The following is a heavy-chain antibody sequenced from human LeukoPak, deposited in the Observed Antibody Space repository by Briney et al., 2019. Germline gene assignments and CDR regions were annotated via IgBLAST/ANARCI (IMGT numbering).Heavy chain of an antibody. J-gene: IGHJ4*02. V-gene: IGHV3-7*02. CDR3: ARGLPPVMKYYFDY. Sequence: GGSLRLSCAASGXTFSSFWMTWVRQAPGKGLEWVANIRQDGSAKYYVDSVKGRFTISRDNAKNSLCLQLNSLRAEDTAMYYCARGLPPVMKYYFDYWGQGTLVTVSS. CDR2: IRQDGSAK. D-gene: IGHD4-11*01. CDR1: GXTFSSFW.